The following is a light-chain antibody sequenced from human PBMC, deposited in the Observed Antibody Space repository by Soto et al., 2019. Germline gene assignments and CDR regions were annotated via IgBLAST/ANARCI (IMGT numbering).Light chain of an antibody. CDR1: QSVYTY. CDR3: QQRTNWPPTWT. CDR2: DAS. Sequence: IVLTQSPATLSLSPGEIAPLSCRSSQSVYTYFAWYQQKPGQAPRLLIYDASKRATGIPARFSGSGSGTDFTLTISSLEPEDFAVYYCQQRTNWPPTWTFGQGTKVEIK. J-gene: IGKJ1*01. V-gene: IGKV3-11*01.